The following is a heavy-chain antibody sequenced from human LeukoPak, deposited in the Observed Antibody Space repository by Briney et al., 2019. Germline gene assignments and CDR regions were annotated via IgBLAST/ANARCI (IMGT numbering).Heavy chain of an antibody. CDR2: ISYIGST. D-gene: IGHD3-10*01. J-gene: IGHJ6*03. V-gene: IGHV4-59*11. CDR1: DDSFSSHY. CDR3: ARLRRGITMVRYYYYYMDV. Sequence: SETLSLTCAVSDDSFSSHYWTWIRQPPGKGLEWIGYISYIGSTNYNPSLKSRVTISVDTSKNQFSLKLSSVTAADTAVYYCARLRRGITMVRYYYYYMDVWGKGTTVTVSS.